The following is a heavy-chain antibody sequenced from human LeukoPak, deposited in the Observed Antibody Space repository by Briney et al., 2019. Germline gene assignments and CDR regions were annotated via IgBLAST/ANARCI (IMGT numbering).Heavy chain of an antibody. D-gene: IGHD4-23*01. V-gene: IGHV1-18*01. CDR2: ISAYTGNT. CDR3: ARDPNYGGNSGFDC. Sequence: ASVKLSCKASGSTFTRYGISWVRQAPGQGLGWMGWISAYTGNTNYAQKLQGRVTMTTETSTSTAYMELRSMTSDDTAVYYCARDPNYGGNSGFDCWGQGTLVTVSP. J-gene: IGHJ4*02. CDR1: GSTFTRYG.